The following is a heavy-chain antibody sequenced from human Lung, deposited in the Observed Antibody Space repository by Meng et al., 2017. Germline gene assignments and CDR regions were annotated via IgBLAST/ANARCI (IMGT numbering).Heavy chain of an antibody. CDR2: IYHSGST. J-gene: IGHJ4*02. CDR1: GGSISSDNW. V-gene: IGHV4-4*02. Sequence: QGQLEEVGPGLVKPWGTLSLTCAVAGGSISSDNWWSWFRQPPGKGLEWIGEIYHSGSTNYNPSLKSRITISVDKPKNQFSLTLSSVTAADTAVYYCTKNDFYCLGYWGQGTLVTVSS. D-gene: IGHD2-21*01. CDR3: TKNDFYCLGY.